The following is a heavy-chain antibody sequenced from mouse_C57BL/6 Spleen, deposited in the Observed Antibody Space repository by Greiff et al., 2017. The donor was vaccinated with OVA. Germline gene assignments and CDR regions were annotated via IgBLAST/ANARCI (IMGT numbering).Heavy chain of an antibody. CDR1: GFTFSSYT. CDR2: ISGGGGNT. V-gene: IGHV5-9*01. J-gene: IGHJ3*01. Sequence: DVMLVESGGGLVKPGGSLKLSCAASGFTFSSYTMSWVRQTPEKRLEWVATISGGGGNTYYPDSVKGRFTISRDNAKNTLYLQMSSLRSEDTALYYCARDDSNYVWFAYWGQGTLVTVSA. CDR3: ARDDSNYVWFAY. D-gene: IGHD2-5*01.